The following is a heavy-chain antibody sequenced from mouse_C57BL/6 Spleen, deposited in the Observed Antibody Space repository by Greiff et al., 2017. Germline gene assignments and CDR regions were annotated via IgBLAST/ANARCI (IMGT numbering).Heavy chain of an antibody. CDR1: GYAFTNYL. J-gene: IGHJ1*03. Sequence: QVQLQQSGAELVRPGTSVKVSCKASGYAFTNYLIEWVKQRPGQGLEWIGVINPGGGGTNYNEKFKGKATLAADKSSSTAYMQLSSLTSEDSAVYCGARELRGCFDVWGTGTTVTVSA. CDR3: ARELRGCFDV. CDR2: INPGGGGT. D-gene: IGHD1-1*01. V-gene: IGHV1-54*01.